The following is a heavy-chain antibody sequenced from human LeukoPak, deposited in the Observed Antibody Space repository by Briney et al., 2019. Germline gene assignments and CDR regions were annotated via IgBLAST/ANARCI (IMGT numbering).Heavy chain of an antibody. J-gene: IGHJ4*02. CDR2: ISSSSSTI. V-gene: IGHV3-48*01. D-gene: IGHD3-16*02. Sequence: GGSLRLSCAASGFTFSSYSMNWVRQAPGKGLEWVSYISSSSSTIYYADSVKGRFTISRDNAKNSLYLQMNSLRAEGTAVYYCARSLTFGGVIALANFDYWGQGTLVTVSS. CDR3: ARSLTFGGVIALANFDY. CDR1: GFTFSSYS.